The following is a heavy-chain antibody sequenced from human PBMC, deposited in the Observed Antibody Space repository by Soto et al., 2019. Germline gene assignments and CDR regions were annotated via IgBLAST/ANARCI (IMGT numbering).Heavy chain of an antibody. CDR1: GGSFSGCY. CDR2: INHSGST. D-gene: IGHD2-2*01. Sequence: QVQLQQWGAGLLKPSETLSLTCAVYGGSFSGCYWSWIRQPPGKGPEWIGEINHSGSTNYNPSLKSRVTLSVDTTKNQFSRKLSSVTAADTAVYYCARGYCSSTSCYPVLTDGGDPWGQGTLVTVSS. J-gene: IGHJ5*02. CDR3: ARGYCSSTSCYPVLTDGGDP. V-gene: IGHV4-34*01.